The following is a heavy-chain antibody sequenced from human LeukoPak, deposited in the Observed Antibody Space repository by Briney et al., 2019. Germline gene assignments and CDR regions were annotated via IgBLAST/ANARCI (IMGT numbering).Heavy chain of an antibody. CDR3: AGYYYDSSHGFDL. CDR1: GFKFDDYG. D-gene: IGHD3-22*01. Sequence: EGSLRLSCAASGFKFDDYGMSWVRQAPGKGLEWVCDINWNGAWTGYADSVKGRFTISRDNAKNSLYLQMNSLRAEDTALYYCAGYYYDSSHGFDLWGQGTLVTVSA. V-gene: IGHV3-20*04. J-gene: IGHJ5*02. CDR2: INWNGAWT.